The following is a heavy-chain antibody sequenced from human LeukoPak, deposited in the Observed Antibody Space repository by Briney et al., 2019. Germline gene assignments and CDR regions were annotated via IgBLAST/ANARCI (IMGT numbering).Heavy chain of an antibody. CDR3: ARDNNDAFDI. CDR2: ISYDGSNK. Sequence: GGSLRLSCAVSGFTFSNFWMNWVRQAPGKGLEWVAVISYDGSNKYYADSVKGRFTISRDNSKNTMYLQMNSLRAEDTAVYYCARDNNDAFDIWGQGTMVTVSS. J-gene: IGHJ3*02. CDR1: GFTFSNFW. V-gene: IGHV3-30*03. D-gene: IGHD2/OR15-2a*01.